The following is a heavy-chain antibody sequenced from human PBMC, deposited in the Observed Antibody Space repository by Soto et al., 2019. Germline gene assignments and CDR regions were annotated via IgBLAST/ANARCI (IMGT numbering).Heavy chain of an antibody. CDR3: TSDNKGLADY. CDR1: GYTSTNYA. J-gene: IGHJ4*02. CDR2: INVGNGNT. V-gene: IGHV1-3*01. Sequence: ASVKFSCKASGYTSTNYAVHWVRQAPGQGLQWIGWINVGNGNTKSSQKFQGRVTFSRDTSASTAYMEVSSLTSEDTAVYYCTSDNKGLADYWGQGTLVTVSS.